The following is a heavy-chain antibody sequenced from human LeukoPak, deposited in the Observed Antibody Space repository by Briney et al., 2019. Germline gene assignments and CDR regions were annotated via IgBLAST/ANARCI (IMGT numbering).Heavy chain of an antibody. CDR3: ARESPIFGVVQ. V-gene: IGHV4-59*06. J-gene: IGHJ4*02. CDR2: IYYSGST. CDR1: GGSISSYY. D-gene: IGHD3-3*01. Sequence: SETLSLTCTVSGGSISSYYWSWIRQHPGKGLEWIGYIYYSGSTYYNPSLKSRVTISVDTSKNQFSLKLSSVTAADTAVYCCARESPIFGVVQWGQGTLVTVSS.